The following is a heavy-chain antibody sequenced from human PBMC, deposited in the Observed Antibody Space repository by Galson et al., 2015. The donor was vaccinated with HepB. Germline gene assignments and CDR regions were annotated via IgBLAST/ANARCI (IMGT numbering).Heavy chain of an antibody. Sequence: SLRLSCAASGFTFSSYAMSWVRQAPGKRLEWVSAITGSGDNTFYADSVRGRFSISRDNSKNTLFLQMYSLRAEDTAVYYCAKVEAGDGGNSYYFDYWGQATLVTVSS. CDR2: ITGSGDNT. D-gene: IGHD4-23*01. V-gene: IGHV3-23*01. CDR3: AKVEAGDGGNSYYFDY. CDR1: GFTFSSYA. J-gene: IGHJ4*02.